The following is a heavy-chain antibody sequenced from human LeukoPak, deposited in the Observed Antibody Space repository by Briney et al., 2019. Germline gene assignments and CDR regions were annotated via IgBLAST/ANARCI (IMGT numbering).Heavy chain of an antibody. Sequence: ASVKVSCKASGYTFTSYGISWVGQATGQGLEWLGWISVYNGHKEYAHKLQGRVTMTTGTATSTAYLELRSLRSDDKAGYCCARGIAAPYWGQGTLGTVSS. CDR2: ISVYNGHK. V-gene: IGHV1-18*01. D-gene: IGHD6-13*01. J-gene: IGHJ4*02. CDR1: GYTFTSYG. CDR3: ARGIAAPY.